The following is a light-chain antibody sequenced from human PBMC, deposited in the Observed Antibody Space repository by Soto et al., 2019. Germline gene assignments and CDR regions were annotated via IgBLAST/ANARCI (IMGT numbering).Light chain of an antibody. CDR1: SSDVGNYNL. CDR3: CSYTRSSTYV. CDR2: EVN. J-gene: IGLJ1*01. V-gene: IGLV2-23*02. Sequence: QSALTQPASVSGSPGQSITISCTGTSSDVGNYNLVSWYQQHPGKAPKIMIYEVNKRPSGVSNRFSGSKSGNTASLTISGLQAEDEADYFCCSYTRSSTYVFGTGTKVTVL.